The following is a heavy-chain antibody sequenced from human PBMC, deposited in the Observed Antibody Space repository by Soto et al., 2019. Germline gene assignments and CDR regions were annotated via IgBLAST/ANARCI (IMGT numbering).Heavy chain of an antibody. CDR3: ARACTATAGWANWFDL. D-gene: IGHD6-13*01. CDR2: IHYSGTT. CDR1: GGSISGGGYY. Sequence: QVQLQESGPGLVEPSQTLSLTCTVSGGSISGGGYYWSWIRQHPGKGLEWIGYIHYSGTTYYNPSLEGRLTVSVDPSKTQFSLKVSSVTAADTAVYYCARACTATAGWANWFDLWGQGTLVTVSS. V-gene: IGHV4-31*03. J-gene: IGHJ5*02.